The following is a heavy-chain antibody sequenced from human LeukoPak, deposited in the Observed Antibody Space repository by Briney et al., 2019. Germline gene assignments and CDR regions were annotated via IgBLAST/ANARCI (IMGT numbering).Heavy chain of an antibody. Sequence: PSETLSLTCTVSGDSVSSDYWSWIRQPPGKRLEWIGYVYDSGTTAYNPSPTSRLTISLDTSKNQFSLNLTSVTAADTAVYYCAGRGQRYFRDWGQGILVTVSS. CDR1: GDSVSSDY. CDR3: AGRGQRYFRD. V-gene: IGHV4-59*08. J-gene: IGHJ1*01. CDR2: VYDSGTT.